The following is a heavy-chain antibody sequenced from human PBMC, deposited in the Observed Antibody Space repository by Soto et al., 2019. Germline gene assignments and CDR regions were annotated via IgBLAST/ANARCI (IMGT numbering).Heavy chain of an antibody. D-gene: IGHD6-13*01. Sequence: GSLRLSCSASGFTFSSYEINWVRQAPGKGLEWVSYISSSGSTIYYVDSVKGRFTISRDNAKTSLYLQMNSLRAADKAAYYCASEAIAAAGNYWGQGTLVTVYS. J-gene: IGHJ4*02. CDR3: ASEAIAAAGNY. CDR2: ISSSGSTI. V-gene: IGHV3-48*03. CDR1: GFTFSSYE.